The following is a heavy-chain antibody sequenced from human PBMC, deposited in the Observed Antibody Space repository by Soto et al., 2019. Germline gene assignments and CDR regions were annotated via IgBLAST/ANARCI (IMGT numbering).Heavy chain of an antibody. CDR1: GFTFSSYA. J-gene: IGHJ4*02. V-gene: IGHV3-23*01. Sequence: EVQLLASGGGLVQPGGSLRLSCAASGFTFSSYAMSWVRQAPGKGLEWVSAISGSGGSTYYADSVKGRFTISRDNSKNTLYLQMNSLRAEDTAVYYCAKATGYSYTLVRFGFDYWGQGTLVTVSS. CDR3: AKATGYSYTLVRFGFDY. CDR2: ISGSGGST. D-gene: IGHD5-18*01.